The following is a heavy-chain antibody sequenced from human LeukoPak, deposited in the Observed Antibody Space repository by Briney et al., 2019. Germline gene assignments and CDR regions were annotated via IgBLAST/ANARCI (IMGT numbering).Heavy chain of an antibody. CDR3: ARDKPRMGFFDY. J-gene: IGHJ4*02. Sequence: GASVKVSFKASGYTFTIYGISWVRQAPGQGREGMGWSSAYNGNTNYAQKLQGRVTMNTDKSTSTAYMELRSLKSDDTAVYSCARDKPRMGFFDYWGQGTLVTVSS. CDR1: GYTFTIYG. CDR2: SSAYNGNT. D-gene: IGHD2-8*01. V-gene: IGHV1-18*01.